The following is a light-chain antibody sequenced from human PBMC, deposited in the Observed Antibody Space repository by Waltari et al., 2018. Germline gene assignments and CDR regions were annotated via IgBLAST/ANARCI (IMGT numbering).Light chain of an antibody. J-gene: IGKJ4*01. CDR3: QHRSGWPLT. Sequence: EIILTQSTATLYLSPGHTATLSCRASQNIRGYLAWYQQTPGQAPRLLIRDASYRATGVPTRFSGSGSGTDFTLTISGLEPEDAAVYFCQHRSGWPLTFGGGTKLEIK. CDR1: QNIRGY. CDR2: DAS. V-gene: IGKV3-11*01.